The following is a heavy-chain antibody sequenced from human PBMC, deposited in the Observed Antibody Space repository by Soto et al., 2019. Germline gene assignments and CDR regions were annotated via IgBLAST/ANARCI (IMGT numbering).Heavy chain of an antibody. CDR3: ARGTSQYSSGWYFFNY. CDR2: IIPILGIA. CDR1: GGTFSSYT. Sequence: QVQLVQSGAEVKKPGSSVKVSCKASGGTFSSYTISWVRQAPGQGLEWMGRIIPILGIANYAQKFQGRVTITADKSTSTAYMELSSLRSEDTAVYYCARGTSQYSSGWYFFNYWGQGTLVTVSS. V-gene: IGHV1-69*02. D-gene: IGHD6-19*01. J-gene: IGHJ4*02.